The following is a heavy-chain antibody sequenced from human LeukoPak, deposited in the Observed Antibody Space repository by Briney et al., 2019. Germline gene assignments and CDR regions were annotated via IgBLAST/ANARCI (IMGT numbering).Heavy chain of an antibody. CDR1: GYSFSNYW. V-gene: IGHV5-51*01. D-gene: IGHD2-8*02. CDR2: IYPGDSDT. J-gene: IGHJ3*02. CDR3: ARQGGRVGDAFDI. Sequence: GESLKISCKGSGYSFSNYWIGWVRQMPGKGLEWMGIIYPGDSDTRYSPSFQGQVTISADKSISTAYLQWSSLKASDTAMYYCARQGGRVGDAFDIWGQGTMVTVSS.